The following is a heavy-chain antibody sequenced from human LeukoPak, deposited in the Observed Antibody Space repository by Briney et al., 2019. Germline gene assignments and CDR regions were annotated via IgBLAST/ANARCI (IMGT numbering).Heavy chain of an antibody. CDR1: GGTFSSYA. Sequence: GASVKVSCKASGGTFSSYAISWVRQAPGQGLEWMGGIIPIFGTANYAQKFQGRVTITTDESTSTAYMELSSLRAEDTAVYYCARDIVVVPAATKYYYYYCGMDVWGQGTTVTVSS. CDR3: ARDIVVVPAATKYYYYYCGMDV. D-gene: IGHD2-2*01. J-gene: IGHJ6*02. V-gene: IGHV1-69*05. CDR2: IIPIFGTA.